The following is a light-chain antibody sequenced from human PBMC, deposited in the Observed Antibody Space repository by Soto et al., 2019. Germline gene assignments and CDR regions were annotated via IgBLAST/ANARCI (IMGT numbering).Light chain of an antibody. CDR1: SSDVGNYVY. Sequence: QSVLTQPPSASGSPGQSVTISCTGTSSDVGNYVYVSWYQQRPGKAPRLMIYEVNKRPPGVPDRFSGSKSGNTASLTVSGLQAEDEADYYCSSYAGAKNFYVFGTGTKLTVL. CDR3: SSYAGAKNFYV. V-gene: IGLV2-8*01. J-gene: IGLJ1*01. CDR2: EVN.